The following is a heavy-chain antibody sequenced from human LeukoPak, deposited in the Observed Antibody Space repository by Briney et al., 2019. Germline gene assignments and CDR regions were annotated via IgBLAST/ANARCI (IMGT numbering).Heavy chain of an antibody. Sequence: SETLSLTCTVSGGSISSSSYYWGWIRQPPGKGLEWIGSIYYSGSTYYNPSLKSRATISVDRSKNQFSLKLSSVTAADTAVYYCARVNAAAGSFDYWGQGTLVTVSS. CDR1: GGSISSSSYY. D-gene: IGHD6-13*01. V-gene: IGHV4-39*07. J-gene: IGHJ4*02. CDR2: IYYSGST. CDR3: ARVNAAAGSFDY.